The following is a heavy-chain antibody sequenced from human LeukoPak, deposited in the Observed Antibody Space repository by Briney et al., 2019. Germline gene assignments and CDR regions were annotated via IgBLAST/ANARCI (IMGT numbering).Heavy chain of an antibody. V-gene: IGHV3-11*04. J-gene: IGHJ4*02. D-gene: IGHD3-22*01. Sequence: GGSLRLSCAVSGFPFSRFYMSWIRQAPGKGLEWISYIGLSGSPLDYADSVKGRFTISRDNAKNSLYLDMNSLTAEDTAVYYCARKDFSSGSFSYWGQGTLVTVSS. CDR2: IGLSGSPL. CDR3: ARKDFSSGSFSY. CDR1: GFPFSRFY.